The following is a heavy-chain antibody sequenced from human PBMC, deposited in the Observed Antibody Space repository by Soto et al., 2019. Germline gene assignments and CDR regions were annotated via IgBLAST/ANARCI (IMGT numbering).Heavy chain of an antibody. CDR1: GGSFSGYY. CDR2: INHSGST. J-gene: IGHJ5*02. Sequence: SETLSLTCAVYGGSFSGYYWSWIRQPPGKGLEWIGEINHSGSTNYNPSLKSRVTISVDTSKNQFSLKLSSVTAADTAVYYCARGGGSATVTTSWFDPWGQGTLVTVSS. V-gene: IGHV4-34*01. CDR3: ARGGGSATVTTSWFDP. D-gene: IGHD4-17*01.